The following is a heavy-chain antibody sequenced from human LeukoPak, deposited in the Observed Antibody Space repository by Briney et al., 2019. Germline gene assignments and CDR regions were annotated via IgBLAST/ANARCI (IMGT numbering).Heavy chain of an antibody. CDR2: IYYSGST. Sequence: PSETLSLTCTVSGGSISSSSYYWGWIRQPPGKGLEWIESIYYSGSTYYNPSLKSRVTISVDTSKNQFSLKLSSVTAADTAVYYCARDLSTVNNWFDPWGQGTLVTVSS. V-gene: IGHV4-39*07. J-gene: IGHJ5*02. CDR1: GGSISSSSYY. D-gene: IGHD4-17*01. CDR3: ARDLSTVNNWFDP.